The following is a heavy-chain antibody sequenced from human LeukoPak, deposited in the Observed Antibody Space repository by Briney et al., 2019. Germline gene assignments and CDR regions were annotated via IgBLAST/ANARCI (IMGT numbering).Heavy chain of an antibody. Sequence: GESLKISCKGSGYSFTSYWIGWVRQMPGKGLEWMGIIYPGDSDTRYSPSFQGQVTISADKPISTAYLQWSSLKASDTAMYYCARSYDSYYYYMDVWGKGTTVTVSS. D-gene: IGHD3-3*01. CDR3: ARSYDSYYYYMDV. CDR1: GYSFTSYW. CDR2: IYPGDSDT. J-gene: IGHJ6*03. V-gene: IGHV5-51*04.